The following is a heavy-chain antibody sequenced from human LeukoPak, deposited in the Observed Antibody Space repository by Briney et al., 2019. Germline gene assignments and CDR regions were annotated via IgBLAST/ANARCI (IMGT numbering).Heavy chain of an antibody. J-gene: IGHJ3*02. CDR1: GGTFSSYA. V-gene: IGHV1-69*13. CDR3: ARESADSSGYYYADAFDI. Sequence: ASAKVSCKASGGTFSSYAISWVRQAPGQGLEWMGGIIPIFGTANYAQKFQGRVTITADESTSTAYMELSSLRSEDTAVYYCARESADSSGYYYADAFDIWGQGTMVTVSS. CDR2: IIPIFGTA. D-gene: IGHD3-22*01.